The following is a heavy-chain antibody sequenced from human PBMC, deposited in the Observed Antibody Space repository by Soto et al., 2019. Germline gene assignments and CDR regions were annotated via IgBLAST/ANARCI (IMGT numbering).Heavy chain of an antibody. D-gene: IGHD6-13*01. CDR1: GGSISSGGYY. CDR3: ASSIAAAGTVAFDY. CDR2: IYYSGST. V-gene: IGHV4-61*08. J-gene: IGHJ4*02. Sequence: SETLSLTCTVSGGSISSGGYYWSWIRQHPGKGLEWIGYIYYSGSTNYNPSLKSRVTISVDTSKNQFSLKLSSVTAADTAVYYCASSIAAAGTVAFDYWGQGTLVTVSS.